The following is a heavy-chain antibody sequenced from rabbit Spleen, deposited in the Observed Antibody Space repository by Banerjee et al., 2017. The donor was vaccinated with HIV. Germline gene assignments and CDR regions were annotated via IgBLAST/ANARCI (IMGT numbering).Heavy chain of an antibody. V-gene: IGHV1S45*01. CDR3: ARDAGSGHYIDAYFDL. J-gene: IGHJ4*01. CDR1: GFSFSSSYY. Sequence: QEQLEESGGDLVKPEGSLTLTCTASGFSFSSSYYMCWVRQAPGKGLEWIACIYGGSSGSTAYASWAKGRFTISKTSSTTVTLQMTSLTVADTATYFCARDAGSGHYIDAYFDLWGPGTLVTVS. CDR2: IYGGSSGST. D-gene: IGHD8-1*01.